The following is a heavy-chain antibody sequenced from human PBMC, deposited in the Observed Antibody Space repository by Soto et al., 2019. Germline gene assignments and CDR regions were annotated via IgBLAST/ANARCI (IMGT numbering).Heavy chain of an antibody. CDR1: GYTFTSYG. CDR3: ARGPRQGATIVWFDP. D-gene: IGHD1-26*01. CDR2: ISAYNGNT. J-gene: IGHJ5*02. Sequence: ASVTVSCKASGYTFTSYGISWVRQAPGQGLEWMGWISAYNGNTNYAQKLQGRVTMTTDTSTSTAYMELRSLRSDDTAVYYCARGPRQGATIVWFDPWGQGTLVTVSS. V-gene: IGHV1-18*01.